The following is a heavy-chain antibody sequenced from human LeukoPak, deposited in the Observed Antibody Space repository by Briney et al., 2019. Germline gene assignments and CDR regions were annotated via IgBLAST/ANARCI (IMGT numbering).Heavy chain of an antibody. Sequence: TGGSLRLSCAASGFSVSNNYMSWVRQAPGKGLEWVSVMYSGGNTYYADSVKGRFTISRDSSKNTLDLQMNSLRAEDTAVYYCARLESYRFQYWGQGTLVTVSS. J-gene: IGHJ4*02. CDR1: GFSVSNNY. V-gene: IGHV3-53*01. CDR2: MYSGGNT. CDR3: ARLESYRFQY. D-gene: IGHD3-16*02.